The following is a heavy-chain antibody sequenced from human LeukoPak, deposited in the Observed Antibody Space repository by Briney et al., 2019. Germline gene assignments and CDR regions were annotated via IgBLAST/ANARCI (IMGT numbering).Heavy chain of an antibody. J-gene: IGHJ3*02. Sequence: GGSLRLTCVASDFTFTHTGLDWVRQDPGEGLVWVSSINADGSIRNYAESVKGRFTISRDTAKSTVFLQMNSLRVDYTPMYYSGRSRDGTLGIWGPGAMVTVSS. CDR2: INADGSIR. CDR1: DFTFTHTG. CDR3: GRSRDGTLGI. V-gene: IGHV3-74*01. D-gene: IGHD5-24*01.